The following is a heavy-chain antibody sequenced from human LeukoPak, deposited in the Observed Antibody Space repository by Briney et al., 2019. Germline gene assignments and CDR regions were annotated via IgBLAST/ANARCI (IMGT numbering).Heavy chain of an antibody. CDR1: GFTFSSYR. CDR3: AREGYSSGWLYYFDY. V-gene: IGHV3-21*04. J-gene: IGHJ4*02. CDR2: ISSSSYI. D-gene: IGHD6-19*01. Sequence: GGSLRLSCAASGFTFSSYRMNWVRQAPGEGLEWVSFISSSSYIDYADSVKGRFTISRDNSKNTLYLQMNSLRAEDTAVYYCAREGYSSGWLYYFDYWGQGTLVTVSS.